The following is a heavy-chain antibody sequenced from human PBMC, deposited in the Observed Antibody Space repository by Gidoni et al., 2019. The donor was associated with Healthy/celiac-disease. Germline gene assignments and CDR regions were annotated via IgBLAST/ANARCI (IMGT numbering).Heavy chain of an antibody. CDR3: ARSRYDILTGYQVGAFDI. CDR2: IYTSGST. CDR1: GGSISSGSYY. J-gene: IGHJ3*02. V-gene: IGHV4-61*02. D-gene: IGHD3-9*01. Sequence: QVQLQESGPGLVKPSQTLSLTCTVSGGSISSGSYYWSWIRQPAGKGLEWIGRIYTSGSTNYNPSLKSRVTISVDTSKNQFSLKLSSVTAADTAVYYCARSRYDILTGYQVGAFDIWGQGTMVTVSS.